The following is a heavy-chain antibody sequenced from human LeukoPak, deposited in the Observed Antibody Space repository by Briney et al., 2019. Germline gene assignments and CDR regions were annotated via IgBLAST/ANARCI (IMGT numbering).Heavy chain of an antibody. J-gene: IGHJ1*01. CDR1: GFTFSSYA. D-gene: IGHD4-17*01. V-gene: IGHV3-23*01. CDR3: AKAYGDYTLAEYFQD. CDR2: ISGSGGST. Sequence: PGGSLRLSCAASGFTFSSYAMSWVRQAPGKGLEWVSAISGSGGSTYYADSVKGRFNITRDNSKNTLYLQMNSLRAEDTGVYYCAKAYGDYTLAEYFQDWGQGTLVAVSS.